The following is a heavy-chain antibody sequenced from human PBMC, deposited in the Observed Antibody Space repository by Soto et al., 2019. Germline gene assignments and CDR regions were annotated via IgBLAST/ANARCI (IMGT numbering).Heavy chain of an antibody. V-gene: IGHV1-8*01. D-gene: IGHD5-12*01. J-gene: IGHJ6*03. CDR2: MNPNSGNT. CDR3: ARVAGGYDFGYYYYYMDV. Sequence: SVKVSCKASGYTFTSSDINLVRQATGKGLEWMGWMNPNSGNTGYAQKFQGRVTMTSNTSISTAYMELSSLRSEDTAVYYCARVAGGYDFGYYYYYMDVWGKGTTVTVSS. CDR1: GYTFTSSD.